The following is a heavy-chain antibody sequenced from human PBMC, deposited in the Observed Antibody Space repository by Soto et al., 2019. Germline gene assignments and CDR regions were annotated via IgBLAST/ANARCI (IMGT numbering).Heavy chain of an antibody. CDR3: ARRGRGIGGYGYGIAV. D-gene: IGHD3-16*01. CDR2: IYPGDSDN. V-gene: IGHV5-51*01. CDR1: GYSFTSYW. J-gene: IGHJ6*02. Sequence: PGEALKISCKGSGYSFTSYWIGWVRQMPGKGLEWMGIIYPGDSDNRYSPSSQGQVPISADKSISNAYMQWSSLKASDTAMYYCARRGRGIGGYGYGIAVWGQGTTVTGSS.